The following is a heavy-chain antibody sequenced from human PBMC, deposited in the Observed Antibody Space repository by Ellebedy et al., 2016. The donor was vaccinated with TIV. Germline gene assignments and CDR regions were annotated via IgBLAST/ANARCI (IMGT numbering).Heavy chain of an antibody. CDR3: AKDISDFWSGSQSYYYYYMDV. CDR2: ISWNSGSI. D-gene: IGHD3-3*01. J-gene: IGHJ6*03. V-gene: IGHV3-9*01. CDR1: GFTFDDYA. Sequence: SLKISXAASGFTFDDYAMHWVRQAPGKGLEWVSGISWNSGSIGYADSVKGRFTISRDNAKNSLYLQMNSLRAEDTALYYCAKDISDFWSGSQSYYYYYMDVWGKGTTVTVSS.